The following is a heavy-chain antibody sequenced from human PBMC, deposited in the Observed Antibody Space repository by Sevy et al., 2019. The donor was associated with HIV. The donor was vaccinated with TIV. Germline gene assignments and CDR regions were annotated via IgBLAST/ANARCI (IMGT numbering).Heavy chain of an antibody. Sequence: ASVKVSCKASGYSFTSYEIHWVRQAPGQGLEWMGIINPSGGSTSDAQKFQDRVTMIRDTSTTTVYMELSSLRSEDTAVYFCARLRACGGDCYYYDFWGQGTLVTISS. J-gene: IGHJ4*02. CDR3: ARLRACGGDCYYYDF. V-gene: IGHV1-46*01. D-gene: IGHD2-21*02. CDR1: GYSFTSYE. CDR2: INPSGGST.